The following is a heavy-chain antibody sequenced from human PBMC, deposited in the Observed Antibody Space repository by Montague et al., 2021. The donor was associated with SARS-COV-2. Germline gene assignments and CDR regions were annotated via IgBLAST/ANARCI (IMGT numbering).Heavy chain of an antibody. J-gene: IGHJ4*01. V-gene: IGHV4-59*02. CDR2: IYSSGST. D-gene: IGHD7-27*01. CDR1: SCSVSSDY. CDR3: AITGDDYTRYYFDY. Sequence: SETLSLTCSVSSCSVSSDYWSWIRQPPAEGLEWIGYIYSSGSTSYNHSLKSRVTISIDTSKNQFSLRLRSVTAADTAVYYCAITGDDYTRYYFDYWGQGTLVTVSS.